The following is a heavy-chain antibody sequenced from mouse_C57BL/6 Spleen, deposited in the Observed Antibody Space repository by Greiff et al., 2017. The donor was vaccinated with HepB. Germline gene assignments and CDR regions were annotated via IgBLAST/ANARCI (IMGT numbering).Heavy chain of an antibody. V-gene: IGHV1-55*01. CDR2: IYPGSGST. J-gene: IGHJ2*01. CDR1: GYTFTSYW. CDR3: AREGTTVVPYFDY. D-gene: IGHD1-1*01. Sequence: QVQLQQSGAELVKPGASVKMSCKASGYTFTSYWITWVKQRPGQGLEWIGDIYPGSGSTNYNEKFKSKATLTVDTSSSTAYMQLSSLTSEDSAVYYCAREGTTVVPYFDYWGQGTTLTVSS.